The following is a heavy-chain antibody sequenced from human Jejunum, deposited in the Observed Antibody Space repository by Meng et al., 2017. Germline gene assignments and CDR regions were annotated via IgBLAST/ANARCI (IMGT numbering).Heavy chain of an antibody. J-gene: IGHJ4*02. Sequence: GQRVQSGAEVKQPGASVKVSCKASGYTFTTYFIHWVRQAPGQRLEWMGWVNTDNGNTKYSQKFQDRVTITRDTSASTVYMDLRSLTSEDTAVYYCAVPPCSGGWCYFDYWGQGALVTVSS. V-gene: IGHV1-3*04. D-gene: IGHD6-19*01. CDR2: VNTDNGNT. CDR1: GYTFTTYF. CDR3: AVPPCSGGWCYFDY.